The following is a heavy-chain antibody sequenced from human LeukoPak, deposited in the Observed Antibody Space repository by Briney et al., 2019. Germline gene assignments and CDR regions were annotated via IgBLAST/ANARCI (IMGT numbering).Heavy chain of an antibody. CDR2: RYDTGGT. CDR1: GGSISSNF. J-gene: IGHJ4*02. CDR3: ARDSGSYSFQS. V-gene: IGHV4-59*01. Sequence: PSETLSLTCTVSGGSISSNFWSWIRQPPGKGLEWIGCRYDTGGTNYNPSLQSRVTISVDTSKNQFSLKLTSVTAADTAVYYCARDSGSYSFQSWGQGTLVTVFS. D-gene: IGHD1-26*01.